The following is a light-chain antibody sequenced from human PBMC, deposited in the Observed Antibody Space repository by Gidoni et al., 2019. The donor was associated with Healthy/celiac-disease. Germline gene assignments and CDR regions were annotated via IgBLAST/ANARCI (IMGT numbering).Light chain of an antibody. Sequence: QSVLTQPPSVSGAPGQRVTITCTGSSSNIGAGYDVHWYQQLPGTAPKPLIHGNSNRPSGVPDRVSGSKSGTSASLAITGLQAEDEADYYCQSYDSSLSAVVFGGGTKLTVL. J-gene: IGLJ2*01. V-gene: IGLV1-40*01. CDR3: QSYDSSLSAVV. CDR1: SSNIGAGYD. CDR2: GNS.